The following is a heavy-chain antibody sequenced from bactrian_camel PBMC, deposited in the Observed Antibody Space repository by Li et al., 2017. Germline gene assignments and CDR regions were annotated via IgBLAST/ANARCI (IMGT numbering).Heavy chain of an antibody. J-gene: IGHJ7*01. V-gene: IGHV3S40*01. D-gene: IGHD5*01. CDR2: ISNGVGIA. CDR1: GFTFSRYY. Sequence: VQLVESGGGLVQPGGSLRLSCAASGFTFSRYYMSWVRQTPGKGLEWVSGISNGVGIASYADSVKGRFTLSRDNAKNTLYLQMNSLKPEDTAVYYCAAAGFALGDSGLRTWNALLDYGMDYWGKGTQVTVS.